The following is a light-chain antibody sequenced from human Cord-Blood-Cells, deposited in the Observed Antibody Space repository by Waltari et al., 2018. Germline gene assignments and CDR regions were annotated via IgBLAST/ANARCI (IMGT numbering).Light chain of an antibody. J-gene: IGKJ1*01. V-gene: IGKV3-15*01. CDR3: QQYNNWPPWT. CDR2: GAS. Sequence: EIVMTQSPATLSVSPGERATLSCRASQSVSSNLAWYQQKPGQAPRLLIYGASTRATGIPARFSGSGSGTEFTLTISSLQSEEFAVYYCQQYNNWPPWTFG. CDR1: QSVSSN.